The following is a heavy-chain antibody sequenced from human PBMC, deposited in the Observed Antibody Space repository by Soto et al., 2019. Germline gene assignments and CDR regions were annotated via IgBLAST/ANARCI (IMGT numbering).Heavy chain of an antibody. CDR2: ISPYNGKT. V-gene: IGHV1-18*01. D-gene: IGHD4-17*01. Sequence: ASVKVSCKTSGYTFTEYGISWFRQAPGQGLEWMGWISPYNGKTNYIQEFQDRATITTDTSSTTVYMDLRTPKSDDTAIYFCARADYGDTKIYSFDHWGQGTLVTVSA. CDR1: GYTFTEYG. CDR3: ARADYGDTKIYSFDH. J-gene: IGHJ4*02.